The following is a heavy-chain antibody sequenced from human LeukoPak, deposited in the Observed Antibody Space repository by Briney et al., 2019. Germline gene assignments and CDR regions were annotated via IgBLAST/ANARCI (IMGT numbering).Heavy chain of an antibody. CDR1: GGSISSYY. Sequence: SETLSLTCTVSGGSISSYYWSWIRQPPGKGLEWIGYIYYSGSTNYNPSLKSRVTISVDTSKNQFSLELSSVTAADTAVYYCARHPKGIYGMDVWGQGTTVTVSS. V-gene: IGHV4-59*08. CDR2: IYYSGST. CDR3: ARHPKGIYGMDV. J-gene: IGHJ6*02. D-gene: IGHD2-21*01.